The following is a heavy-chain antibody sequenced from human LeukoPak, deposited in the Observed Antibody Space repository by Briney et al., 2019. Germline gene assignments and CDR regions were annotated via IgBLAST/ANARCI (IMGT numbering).Heavy chain of an antibody. Sequence: PSETLSLTCTVSGGSISSSSYYWGRIRQPPGKGLEWIGSIYYSGSTYYNPSLKSRVTISVDTSKNQFSLKLSSVTAADTAVYYCASFPRGARVPGFDPWGQGTLVTVSS. D-gene: IGHD1-26*01. CDR3: ASFPRGARVPGFDP. CDR2: IYYSGST. V-gene: IGHV4-39*01. J-gene: IGHJ5*02. CDR1: GGSISSSSYY.